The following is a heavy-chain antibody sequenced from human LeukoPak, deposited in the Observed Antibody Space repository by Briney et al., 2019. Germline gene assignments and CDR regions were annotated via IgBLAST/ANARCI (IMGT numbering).Heavy chain of an antibody. V-gene: IGHV1-46*01. CDR2: IYPSDGST. Sequence: ASVKVSCKASGYTFTSYYMHWVRQAPGQGLEWMGMIYPSDGSTSYAQKFQGRVTVTRDTSTSTVHMELSGLRSEDTAVYYCARDQEAFDYWGQGTLVTVSS. J-gene: IGHJ4*02. CDR3: ARDQEAFDY. CDR1: GYTFTSYY.